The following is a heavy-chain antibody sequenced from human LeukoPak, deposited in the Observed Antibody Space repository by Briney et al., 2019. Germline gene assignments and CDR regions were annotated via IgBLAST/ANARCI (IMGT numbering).Heavy chain of an antibody. Sequence: GGSLRLSCAASGFTFSSYGMHWVRQAPGKGLEWVAVISYDGSNKYYADSVKGRFTISRDNSKNTLYLQINRLRTEDTAVYYCAREAISGWTDHWGQGTLVTVSS. J-gene: IGHJ5*02. D-gene: IGHD6-19*01. CDR1: GFTFSSYG. V-gene: IGHV3-30*03. CDR2: ISYDGSNK. CDR3: AREAISGWTDH.